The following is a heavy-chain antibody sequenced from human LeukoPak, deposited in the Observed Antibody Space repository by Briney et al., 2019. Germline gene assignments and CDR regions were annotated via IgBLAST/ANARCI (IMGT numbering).Heavy chain of an antibody. D-gene: IGHD4-23*01. Sequence: GGSLRLSCAASGFTFSSYSMTWVRQAPGKGLEGVSYISSSSSTIYYADSVKGRFTISRDNAKNSLYLQMNSLRAEDTAVYYCARDLPTVVTPRGGSTDYWGQGTLVTVSS. CDR2: ISSSSSTI. CDR1: GFTFSSYS. CDR3: ARDLPTVVTPRGGSTDY. J-gene: IGHJ4*02. V-gene: IGHV3-48*01.